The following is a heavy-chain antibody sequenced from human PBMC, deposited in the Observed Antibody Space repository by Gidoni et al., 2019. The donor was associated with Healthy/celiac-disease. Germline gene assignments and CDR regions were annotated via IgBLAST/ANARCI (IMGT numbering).Heavy chain of an antibody. Sequence: EVQLLESGGGLVQPGGSLRLSCAASGFTFSSYAMSWVRQAPGKGLEWVSAISGSGGSTYYADSVKGRFTISRDNSKNMLYLQMNSLRAEDTAVYYCAKDLRYERGAGNFDYWGQGTLVTVSS. J-gene: IGHJ4*02. CDR3: AKDLRYERGAGNFDY. CDR2: ISGSGGST. D-gene: IGHD3-10*01. CDR1: GFTFSSYA. V-gene: IGHV3-23*01.